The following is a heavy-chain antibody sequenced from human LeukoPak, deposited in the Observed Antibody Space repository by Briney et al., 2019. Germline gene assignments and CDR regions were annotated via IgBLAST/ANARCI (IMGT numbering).Heavy chain of an antibody. CDR2: IYYSGST. Sequence: KPSETLSLTCTVSGGSISSYYWSWIRQPPGKGLEWIGYIYYSGSTNYNPSLKSRVTISVDTSKNQFSLKLSSVTAADTAVYYCATHYDSSGYYYFWTHWGQGTLVTVSS. J-gene: IGHJ1*01. V-gene: IGHV4-59*01. CDR3: ATHYDSSGYYYFWTH. CDR1: GGSISSYY. D-gene: IGHD3-22*01.